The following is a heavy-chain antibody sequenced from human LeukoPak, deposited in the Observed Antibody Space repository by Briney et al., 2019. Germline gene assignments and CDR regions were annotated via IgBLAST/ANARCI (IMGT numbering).Heavy chain of an antibody. CDR1: GYTFTGYY. CDR3: ARAHYYHSSGYLREAFDI. CDR2: INPNSGGT. V-gene: IGHV1-2*02. D-gene: IGHD3-22*01. J-gene: IGHJ3*02. Sequence: ASVKVSCKASGYTFTGYYMHWVRQAPGQGLEWMGWINPNSGGTNYAQKFQGRVTMTRDTSISTAYMELSRLRSDDTAVYYCARAHYYHSSGYLREAFDIWGQGTMVTISS.